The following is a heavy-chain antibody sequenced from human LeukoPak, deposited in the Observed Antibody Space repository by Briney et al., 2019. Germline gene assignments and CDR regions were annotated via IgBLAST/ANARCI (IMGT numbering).Heavy chain of an antibody. Sequence: ASVKVSCKASGYTFTSYGISWVRQAPGQGLEWMGWISAYNGNTNYAQKLQGRVTMTTDTSTSTAYMELRSLRSDDTAVYYCARGQYYDSRGYYYFDYWGQGTLVTVSS. CDR2: ISAYNGNT. J-gene: IGHJ4*02. CDR3: ARGQYYDSRGYYYFDY. D-gene: IGHD3-22*01. V-gene: IGHV1-18*01. CDR1: GYTFTSYG.